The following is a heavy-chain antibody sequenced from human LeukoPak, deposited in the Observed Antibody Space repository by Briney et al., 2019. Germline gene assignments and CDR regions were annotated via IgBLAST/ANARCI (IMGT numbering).Heavy chain of an antibody. Sequence: PSETLSLTCSVSGDSINSGVSYWAWIRQPPGRGLEWIGTIYYSGSAGSTYYNPSLKSRVTISVDTSKSQFSLNLSSVTAADTAIYYCARHLYDKTGRPLDSWGQGTLVTVSS. D-gene: IGHD3-9*01. CDR1: GDSINSGVSY. V-gene: IGHV4-39*01. CDR2: IYYSGSAGST. CDR3: ARHLYDKTGRPLDS. J-gene: IGHJ4*02.